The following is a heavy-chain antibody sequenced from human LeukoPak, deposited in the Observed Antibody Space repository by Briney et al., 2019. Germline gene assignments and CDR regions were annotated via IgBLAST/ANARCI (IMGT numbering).Heavy chain of an antibody. CDR2: ISSAGGTI. CDR3: ARGYSRAAFDI. D-gene: IGHD2-15*01. J-gene: IGHJ3*02. Sequence: GGSLRLSCAAFGFTVSSNYMNWVRQAPGKGLEWVSFISSAGGTIYYADSVKGRFTVSRDNGENSLFLQMNSLRVEDTALYYCARGYSRAAFDIWGQGTVVAVSS. V-gene: IGHV3-48*01. CDR1: GFTVSSNY.